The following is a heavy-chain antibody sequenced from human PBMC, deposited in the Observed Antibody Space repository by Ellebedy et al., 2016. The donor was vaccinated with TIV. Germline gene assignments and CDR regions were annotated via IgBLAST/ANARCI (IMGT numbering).Heavy chain of an antibody. J-gene: IGHJ3*01. CDR3: VRDPVGVGPAFDV. CDR2: IGSGGGNT. D-gene: IGHD4-23*01. CDR1: GLTFNSNA. V-gene: IGHV3-23*01. Sequence: PGGSLRLSCAASGLTFNSNAMTWVRQAPGKGLEWVSTIGSGGGNTYYADSVKGRFTISGDISKHTLYLQMISLRAEDTAVYYCVRDPVGVGPAFDVWGQGTVVTVSS.